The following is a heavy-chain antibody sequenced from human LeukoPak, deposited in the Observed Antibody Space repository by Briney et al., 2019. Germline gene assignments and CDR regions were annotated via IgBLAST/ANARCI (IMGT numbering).Heavy chain of an antibody. CDR2: INHSGIT. Sequence: PSETLSLTCAVYGGSFSGYYWSWIRQPPGKGLHSIGEINHSGITNSNPSLKSRVTISVDTSRNHFSLNLRSVTAADTAAFYCARGPDYGNYVFDYWGQGTLVTVSS. CDR3: ARGPDYGNYVFDY. J-gene: IGHJ4*02. D-gene: IGHD4-11*01. CDR1: GGSFSGYY. V-gene: IGHV4-34*01.